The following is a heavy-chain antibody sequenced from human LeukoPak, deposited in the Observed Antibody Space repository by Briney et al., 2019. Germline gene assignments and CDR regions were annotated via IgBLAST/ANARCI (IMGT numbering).Heavy chain of an antibody. D-gene: IGHD6-13*01. Sequence: SETLSLTCTVSGGSISSYYWSWIRQPPGKGLEWIGYIYYSGSTNYNPSLKSRVTISVDTSKNQFSLKLSSVTAADTAVYYCARDKPIAAAGYYYGMDVWGQGTTVTVSS. CDR3: ARDKPIAAAGYYYGMDV. J-gene: IGHJ6*02. V-gene: IGHV4-59*01. CDR1: GGSISSYY. CDR2: IYYSGST.